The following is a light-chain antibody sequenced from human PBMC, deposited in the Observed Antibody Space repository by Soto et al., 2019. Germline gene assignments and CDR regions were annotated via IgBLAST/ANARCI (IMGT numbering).Light chain of an antibody. J-gene: IGKJ2*01. CDR3: QQYNDSPYT. V-gene: IGKV3-20*01. Sequence: ENVLTQSPGTLSLSPGESASLSCRASRDVTSRYVAWFQQKPGKAPRLLIYGASSRATGIPARFSGSGSGTDYILTIDRLEPEDFAVYHCQQYNDSPYTFGQGTKLEIK. CDR1: RDVTSRY. CDR2: GAS.